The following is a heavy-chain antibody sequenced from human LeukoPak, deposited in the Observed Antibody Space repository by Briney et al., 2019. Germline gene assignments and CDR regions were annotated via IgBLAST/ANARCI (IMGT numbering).Heavy chain of an antibody. CDR3: ARVGSVRFLEWLLSSHWFDP. V-gene: IGHV3-66*01. Sequence: GVLRLSCAASGITVNTNYMSWVRQAPGKGLEWVSIIYSGGATFYADSVKGRFTISRDNAKNSLYLQMNSLRAEDTAVYYCARVGSVRFLEWLLSSHWFDPWGQGTLVTVSS. CDR1: GITVNTNY. J-gene: IGHJ5*02. D-gene: IGHD3-3*01. CDR2: IYSGGAT.